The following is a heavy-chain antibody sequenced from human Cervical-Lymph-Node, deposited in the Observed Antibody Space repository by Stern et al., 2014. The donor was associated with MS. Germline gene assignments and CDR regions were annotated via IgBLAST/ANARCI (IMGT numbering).Heavy chain of an antibody. CDR1: GDTFNNYI. V-gene: IGHV1-69*09. CDR2: VVPIDGVE. Sequence: VQLVESGAEVKKPGSSVKVSCKASGDTFNNYIFSWVRQAPGQGLEWMGRVVPIDGVENYAQKFQDRVTISADKSTSTVYMELRSLRSEDTAIYYCAREDLADTAPSDFWGQGTLVTVSS. J-gene: IGHJ4*02. D-gene: IGHD5-18*01. CDR3: AREDLADTAPSDF.